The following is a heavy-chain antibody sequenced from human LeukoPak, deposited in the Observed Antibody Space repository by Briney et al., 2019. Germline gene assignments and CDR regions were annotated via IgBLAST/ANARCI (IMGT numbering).Heavy chain of an antibody. CDR3: AREGGYSYGFRYDFDY. J-gene: IGHJ4*02. Sequence: GGSLRLSCAASGFTFSSYSMNWVRQAPGKGLEWVSSISSSSSYIYYADSVKGRFTISRDNAKNSLYLQMYSLRAEDTAVYYCAREGGYSYGFRYDFDYWGQGTLVTVSS. CDR2: ISSSSSYI. V-gene: IGHV3-21*01. D-gene: IGHD5-18*01. CDR1: GFTFSSYS.